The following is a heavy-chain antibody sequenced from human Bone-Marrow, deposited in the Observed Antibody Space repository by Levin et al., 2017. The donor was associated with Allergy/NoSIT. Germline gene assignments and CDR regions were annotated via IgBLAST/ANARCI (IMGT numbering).Heavy chain of an antibody. D-gene: IGHD2-15*01. CDR3: ARGDCSGGSCYSGGGMDV. Sequence: ASVKVSCKASGYTFTSYYMHWVRQAPGQGLEWMGIINPSGGSTSYAQKFQGRVTMTRDTSTSTVYMELSSLRSEDTAVYYCARGDCSGGSCYSGGGMDVWGQGTTVTVSS. V-gene: IGHV1-46*01. J-gene: IGHJ6*02. CDR1: GYTFTSYY. CDR2: INPSGGST.